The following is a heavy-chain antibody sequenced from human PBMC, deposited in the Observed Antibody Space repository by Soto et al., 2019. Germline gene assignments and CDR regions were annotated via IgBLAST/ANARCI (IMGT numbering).Heavy chain of an antibody. CDR2: IYPGDSDT. CDR3: ARLGPYNSGSYSFRYNWFDP. CDR1: GYSFTSDW. D-gene: IGHD3-10*01. Sequence: GAALKVSCKGSGYSFTSDWIGCVSQMPGKGLEWMGIIYPGDSDTRYSPSFQGQVTISADKSISTAYLQWSSLRAEDTAVYYCARLGPYNSGSYSFRYNWFDPWGQGTLVTVSS. V-gene: IGHV5-51*01. J-gene: IGHJ5*02.